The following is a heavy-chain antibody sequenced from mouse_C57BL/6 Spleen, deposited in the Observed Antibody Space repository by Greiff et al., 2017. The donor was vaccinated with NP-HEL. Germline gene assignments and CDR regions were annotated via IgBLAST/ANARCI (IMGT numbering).Heavy chain of an antibody. Sequence: EVKLMESGGGLVKPGGSLKLSCAASGFTFSDYGMHWVRQAPEKGLEWVAYISSGSSTIYYADTVKGRFTISRDNAKNTLFLQMTSLRSEDTAMYYCARRRLGQYYFDYWGQGTTLTVSS. CDR1: GFTFSDYG. CDR3: ARRRLGQYYFDY. CDR2: ISSGSSTI. J-gene: IGHJ2*01. D-gene: IGHD4-1*01. V-gene: IGHV5-17*01.